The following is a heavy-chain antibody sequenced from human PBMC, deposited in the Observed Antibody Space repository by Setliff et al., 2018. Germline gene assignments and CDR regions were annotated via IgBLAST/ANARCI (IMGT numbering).Heavy chain of an antibody. D-gene: IGHD2-2*01. J-gene: IGHJ4*02. CDR2: ISPNNGDI. CDR1: GYTFTGFG. CDR3: TRGPKDFVVPPTANIFDY. Sequence: ASVKVSCKASGYTFTGFGISWVRRAPGQGLEWIGWISPNNGDIKYAQKLQDRVTMTIDTSTRTAYVEVRSLRSDDTAVYYCTRGPKDFVVPPTANIFDYWGQGTVVTVSS. V-gene: IGHV1-18*01.